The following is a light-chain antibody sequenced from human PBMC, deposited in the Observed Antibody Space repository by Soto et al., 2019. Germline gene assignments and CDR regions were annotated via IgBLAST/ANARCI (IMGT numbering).Light chain of an antibody. V-gene: IGKV3-15*01. Sequence: EIVMTQSPATLSVSPGERATLSCRASQSVSSNLAWYQQKPGQAPRLLIYGASTRATGIPARFSGSESGTEFTLTISSLLSEDVAVYYCQQYNNWPPWTFGQGTKVEIK. CDR2: GAS. CDR1: QSVSSN. CDR3: QQYNNWPPWT. J-gene: IGKJ1*01.